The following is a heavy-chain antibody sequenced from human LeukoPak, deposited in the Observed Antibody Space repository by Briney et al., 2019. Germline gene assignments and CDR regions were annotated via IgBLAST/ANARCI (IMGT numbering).Heavy chain of an antibody. J-gene: IGHJ4*02. V-gene: IGHV3-21*01. CDR3: AKMQNYYGSGSYPD. CDR2: ISNSSSYI. CDR1: GFTFNNYS. Sequence: GGSLRLSCAASGFTFNNYSMNWVRQAPGKGLEWVSSISNSSSYIYYADSVKGRFTISRDNSKNTLYLQMNSLRAEDTAVYYCAKMQNYYGSGSYPDWGQGTLVTVSS. D-gene: IGHD3-10*01.